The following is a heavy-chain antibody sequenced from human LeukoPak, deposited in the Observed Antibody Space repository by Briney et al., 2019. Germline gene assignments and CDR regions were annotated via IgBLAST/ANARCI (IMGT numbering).Heavy chain of an antibody. CDR2: IRSKAYRGTT. Sequence: PTGGSLRLSCTGSGFTFGDHAVSWVRQAPGKGLEWVGFIRSKAYRGTTEYAASVKGRFTISRDDSASIAYLQMSSLRTEDTAVYYCARGPIQLWIHNAMDVWGQGTTVTVSS. J-gene: IGHJ6*02. CDR1: GFTFGDHA. D-gene: IGHD5-18*01. CDR3: ARGPIQLWIHNAMDV. V-gene: IGHV3-49*04.